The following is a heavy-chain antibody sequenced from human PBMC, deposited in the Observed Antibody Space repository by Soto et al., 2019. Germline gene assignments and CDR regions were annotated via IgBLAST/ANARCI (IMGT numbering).Heavy chain of an antibody. CDR1: GFTISNLA. CDR3: ARGFCSGPRCPADS. D-gene: IGHD2-15*01. Sequence: PGGSLRLSCAASGFTISNLAMMWLRQAPGRGLEWISSIRSISLAILYGDSVKGQFTVSRDNARNTLFLQMNSLRAEDTAVYYSARGFCSGPRCPADSWGQGALVTV. J-gene: IGHJ4*02. CDR2: IRSISLAI. V-gene: IGHV3-21*01.